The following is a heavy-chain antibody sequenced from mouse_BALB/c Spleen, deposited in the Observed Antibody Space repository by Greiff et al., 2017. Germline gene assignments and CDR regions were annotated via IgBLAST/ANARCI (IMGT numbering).Heavy chain of an antibody. D-gene: IGHD1-1*01. V-gene: IGHV5-6-3*01. J-gene: IGHJ4*01. CDR2: INSNGGST. CDR1: GFTFSSYG. CDR3: ARVDYGSSGYAMDY. Sequence: EVKLVESGGGLVQPGGSLKLSCAASGFTFSSYGMSWVRQTPDKRLELVATINSNGGSTYYPDSVKGRFTISRDNAKNTLYLQMSSLKSEDTAMYYCARVDYGSSGYAMDYWGQGTSGTVSS.